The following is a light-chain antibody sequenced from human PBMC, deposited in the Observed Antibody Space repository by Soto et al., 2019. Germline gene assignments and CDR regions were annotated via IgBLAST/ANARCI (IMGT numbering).Light chain of an antibody. CDR1: RSDVGGYNY. V-gene: IGLV2-8*01. CDR3: SSYAGWVNWV. CDR2: AVT. J-gene: IGLJ3*02. Sequence: QSALTQTPSASGSPGQSVTISCTGTRSDVGGYNYVSWYQQYPGKAPKLIIYAVTERPSGVPDRFSGSKSGNTASLTVSGLQTEDEADYYCSSYAGWVNWVFGGGTKLTVL.